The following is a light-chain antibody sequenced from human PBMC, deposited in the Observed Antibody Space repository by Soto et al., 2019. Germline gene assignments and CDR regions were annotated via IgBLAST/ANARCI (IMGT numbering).Light chain of an antibody. CDR2: DVN. J-gene: IGLJ2*01. V-gene: IGLV2-14*01. Sequence: QSVLTQPASVSGSPGQSITISCTGTSSDVGGYNYVSWYQQHPGKAPKLMIYDVNNRPSGVSNRFSGSKSGNTASLTISGLQAEDEADYYCNSYTSSSTPLFGGGTKLTVL. CDR1: SSDVGGYNY. CDR3: NSYTSSSTPL.